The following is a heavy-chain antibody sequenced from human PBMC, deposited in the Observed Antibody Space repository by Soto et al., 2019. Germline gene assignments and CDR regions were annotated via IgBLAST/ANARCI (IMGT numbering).Heavy chain of an antibody. V-gene: IGHV3-30*18. CDR3: AKDWGYGKHPIDH. D-gene: IGHD7-27*01. Sequence: QVHLEESGGGVVQPGRSLRLSCAASGFTFSYYGMHWVRQAPGKGLDWVAHILSDGRNEYYADSVKGRFTISRDNSKNTVYLKMSSLRGDDTAVYYCAKDWGYGKHPIDHWGQGTLVTVSS. J-gene: IGHJ4*02. CDR1: GFTFSYYG. CDR2: ILSDGRNE.